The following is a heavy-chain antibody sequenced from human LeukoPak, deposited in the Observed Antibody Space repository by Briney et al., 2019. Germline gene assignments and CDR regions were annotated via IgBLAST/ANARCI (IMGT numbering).Heavy chain of an antibody. CDR3: ARGSGFVVVVAATSEEFDY. Sequence: ASVKVSCKASGYTFTSYDINWVRQATGQGLEWMGGMNPNSGNTGYAQKFQVRVTMTRNTSISTAYMELSSLRSEDTAVYYCARGSGFVVVVAATSEEFDYWGQGTLVTVSS. V-gene: IGHV1-8*01. CDR1: GYTFTSYD. J-gene: IGHJ4*02. D-gene: IGHD2-15*01. CDR2: MNPNSGNT.